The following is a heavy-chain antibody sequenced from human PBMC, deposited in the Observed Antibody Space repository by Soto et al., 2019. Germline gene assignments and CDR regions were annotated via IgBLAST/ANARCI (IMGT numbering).Heavy chain of an antibody. CDR3: ARGVRYYDFWSGYQAYYSYGTDV. V-gene: IGHV4-34*01. Sequence: PSETLSLTCAVYGGSFSGYYWSWIRQPPGKGLEWIGEINHSGSTNYNPSLKSRVTISVDTSKNQFSLKLRSVTAAETAVYYCARGVRYYDFWSGYQAYYSYGTDVWGQGTTVTVSS. CDR1: GGSFSGYY. D-gene: IGHD3-3*01. J-gene: IGHJ6*02. CDR2: INHSGST.